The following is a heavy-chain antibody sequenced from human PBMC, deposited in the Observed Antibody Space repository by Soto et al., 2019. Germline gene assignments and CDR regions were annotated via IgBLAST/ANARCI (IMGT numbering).Heavy chain of an antibody. Sequence: QVPLVQSGAEVKKPGASVKVSCKASGYTFPSYDINWVRQATGQGLEWMGWMNPNSGNTGYAQKFQGRVTMTRNTSISTAYRELSSLRSEDTAVYYCAKDQKAMVRGLGLEHYYNGMDVWGQGTTVTVSS. CDR2: MNPNSGNT. CDR3: AKDQKAMVRGLGLEHYYNGMDV. V-gene: IGHV1-8*01. J-gene: IGHJ6*02. D-gene: IGHD3-10*01. CDR1: GYTFPSYD.